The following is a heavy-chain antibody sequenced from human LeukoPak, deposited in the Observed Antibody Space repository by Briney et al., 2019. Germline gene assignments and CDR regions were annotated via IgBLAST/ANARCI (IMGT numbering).Heavy chain of an antibody. CDR3: ARALQGIAAAGSTANWFDP. Sequence: ASVKVSCKASGYTFTGYYMHWVRQAPGQGLEWMGWINPNSGGTNYAQKFQGRVTITADKSTSTAYMELSSLRSEDTAVYYCARALQGIAAAGSTANWFDPWGQGTLVTVSS. CDR1: GYTFTGYY. CDR2: INPNSGGT. V-gene: IGHV1-2*02. D-gene: IGHD6-13*01. J-gene: IGHJ5*02.